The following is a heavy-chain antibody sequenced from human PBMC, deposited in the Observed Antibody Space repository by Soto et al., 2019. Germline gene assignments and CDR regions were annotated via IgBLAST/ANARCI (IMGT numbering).Heavy chain of an antibody. CDR1: GYTFTSYG. Sequence: QVQLVQSGAEVKKPGASVKVSCKASGYTFTSYGISWVRQAPGQGLEWMGWISAYNGNTNYAQKLQGRVTMTTDTSTSTAYMELRSLRSDDTAVYYCARRPLYCTNGVCYTDRRRNGAFDIWGQGTMVTVSS. J-gene: IGHJ3*02. CDR3: ARRPLYCTNGVCYTDRRRNGAFDI. CDR2: ISAYNGNT. D-gene: IGHD2-8*01. V-gene: IGHV1-18*04.